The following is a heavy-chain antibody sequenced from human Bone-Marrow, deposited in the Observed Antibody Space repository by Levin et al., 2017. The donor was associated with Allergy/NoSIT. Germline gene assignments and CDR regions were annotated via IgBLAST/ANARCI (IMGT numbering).Heavy chain of an antibody. J-gene: IGHJ4*02. CDR2: IVTNTGRP. CDR1: GYPFTSYT. D-gene: IGHD3-22*01. CDR3: ARDDSDCSGYYLGNY. Sequence: ASVKVSCKASGYPFTSYTINWVRQAPGQGLEWMGWIVTNTGRPTYAQGFTGRFVFYVETSVRTAYLQISTLKAEATAVYYCARDDSDCSGYYLGNYWGQGTLVTFSS. V-gene: IGHV7-4-1*02.